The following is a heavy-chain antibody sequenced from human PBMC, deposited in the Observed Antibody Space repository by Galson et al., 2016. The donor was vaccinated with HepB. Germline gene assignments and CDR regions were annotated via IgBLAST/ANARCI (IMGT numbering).Heavy chain of an antibody. CDR1: GSTFSIFS. D-gene: IGHD2-2*01. J-gene: IGHJ5*02. Sequence: SLRLSCAASGSTFSIFSMNWVRQAPGKGLEWVSSISSSSNYIYYGDSLKGRFTVSRDNAKSSLYLQMNSLRADDTAVYYCARGRHCNSTGCYGWFDPWGQGTLVTVSS. V-gene: IGHV3-21*01. CDR3: ARGRHCNSTGCYGWFDP. CDR2: ISSSSNYI.